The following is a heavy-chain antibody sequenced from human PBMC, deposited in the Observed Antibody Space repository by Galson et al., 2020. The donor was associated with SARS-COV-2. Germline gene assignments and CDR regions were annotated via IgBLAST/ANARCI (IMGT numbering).Heavy chain of an antibody. J-gene: IGHJ5*02. D-gene: IGHD6-19*01. V-gene: IGHV1-24*01. CDR1: GYTLTELS. Sequence: ASVKVSCKVSGYTLTELSMHWVRQAPGKGHEWMGGFDPEDGETIYAQKFQGRVTMTEDTSTDTAYMELSSLRSEDTAVYYCATGAVAGRSNWFDPWGQGTLVTVSS. CDR2: FDPEDGET. CDR3: ATGAVAGRSNWFDP.